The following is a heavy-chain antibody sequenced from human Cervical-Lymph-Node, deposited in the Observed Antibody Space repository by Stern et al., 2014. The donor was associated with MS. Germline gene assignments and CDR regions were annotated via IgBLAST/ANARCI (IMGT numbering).Heavy chain of an antibody. Sequence: EVQLVESGGGLVKPGGSLRLSCAASGFTFSSYTMNWVRQAPGKGLEWVSSISSSGRYIYYADSLKGRFTISRDNARNSLYLQMNSLRAVDTAVYYCARVDDYGDTPFYWYFDLWGRGTLVTVSS. D-gene: IGHD4-17*01. CDR2: ISSSGRYI. CDR1: GFTFSSYT. CDR3: ARVDDYGDTPFYWYFDL. J-gene: IGHJ2*01. V-gene: IGHV3-21*01.